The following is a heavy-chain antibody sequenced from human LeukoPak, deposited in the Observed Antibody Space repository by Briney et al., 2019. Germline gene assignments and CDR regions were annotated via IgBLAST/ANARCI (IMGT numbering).Heavy chain of an antibody. V-gene: IGHV3-21*01. D-gene: IGHD5-18*01. CDR2: ISSSSSYI. CDR3: AREYFVDTTHDGMTELDC. J-gene: IGHJ4*02. Sequence: GGSLRLSCAASGFTFSSYSMNWVRQAPGKGLEWVSSISSSSSYIYYADSVKGRFTISRDNAKNSLYLQMNSLRAEDTAVYYCAREYFVDTTHDGMTELDCWGQGTLVTVSS. CDR1: GFTFSSYS.